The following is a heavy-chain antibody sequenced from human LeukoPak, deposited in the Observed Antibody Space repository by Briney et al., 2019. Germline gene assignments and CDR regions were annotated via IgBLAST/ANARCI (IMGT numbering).Heavy chain of an antibody. J-gene: IGHJ4*02. CDR3: ARDFGYSSRWSVLDC. CDR1: GGSISSYY. V-gene: IGHV4-59*01. Sequence: SETLSLTCTVSGGSISSYYWSWIRQPPGKGLEWIGYIYYSGSTNYNPSLKSRVTISVDTSKNQFSLKLSSVTAADTAVYYCARDFGYSSRWSVLDCWGQGTLVTVSS. CDR2: IYYSGST. D-gene: IGHD6-13*01.